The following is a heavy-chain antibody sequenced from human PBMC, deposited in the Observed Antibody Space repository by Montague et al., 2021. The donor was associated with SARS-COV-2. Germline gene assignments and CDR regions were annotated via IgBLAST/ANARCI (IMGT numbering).Heavy chain of an antibody. J-gene: IGHJ6*02. Sequence: SETLSLTCSVPALSVTGNSCGCIRKPPRNCRHWIGEFDHSGSNNYNPSLKSRVTISVDTSKNQFSLKLSSVTAADTAVYYCARARSVTTFFLGVRVAMDVWGQGTTVTVSS. D-gene: IGHD4-11*01. CDR3: ARARSVTTFFLGVRVAMDV. CDR2: FDHSGSN. V-gene: IGHV4-34*01. CDR1: ALSVTGNS.